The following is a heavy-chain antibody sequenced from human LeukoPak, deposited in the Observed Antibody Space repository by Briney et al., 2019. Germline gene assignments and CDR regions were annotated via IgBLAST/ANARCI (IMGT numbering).Heavy chain of an antibody. D-gene: IGHD3-3*01. CDR3: AKDVEVFGVVVYFDY. J-gene: IGHJ4*02. CDR1: GFTFSSYA. Sequence: GGSLRLSCAASGFTFSSYAMSWVRQAPGKRLEWVSAISGSGGSTYYADSVKGRFTISRDNSKNTLYLQMNSLRAEDTAVYYCAKDVEVFGVVVYFDYWGQGTLVTVSS. CDR2: ISGSGGST. V-gene: IGHV3-23*01.